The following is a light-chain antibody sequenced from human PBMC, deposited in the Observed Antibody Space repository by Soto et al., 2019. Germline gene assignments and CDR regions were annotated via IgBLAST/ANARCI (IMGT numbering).Light chain of an antibody. CDR1: QSISDT. CDR3: QQHNNWPWT. V-gene: IGKV3-15*01. CDR2: SAS. J-gene: IGKJ1*01. Sequence: EIVMTQSPATLSVSPGGRATRSCRASQSISDTLAWYQQRPGQAPRLLIYSASRGATGFPARFSGSGSGTDFTLTISSPQSEDFAVYYCQQHNNWPWTFGQGTKVDIK.